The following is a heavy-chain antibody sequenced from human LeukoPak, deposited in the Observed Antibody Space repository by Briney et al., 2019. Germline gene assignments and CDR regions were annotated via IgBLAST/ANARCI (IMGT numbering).Heavy chain of an antibody. CDR2: IKQDGSEK. J-gene: IGHJ6*04. Sequence: QAGGSLRLSCAASGFTFSSYWMSWVRQAPGKGLEWVANIKQDGSEKNYVDSVKGRFTISRDNAKNSLYLQINSLRAEDTAVYYCARDSRFGSQDVWGKGTTVTVSS. D-gene: IGHD3-10*01. V-gene: IGHV3-7*01. CDR3: ARDSRFGSQDV. CDR1: GFTFSSYW.